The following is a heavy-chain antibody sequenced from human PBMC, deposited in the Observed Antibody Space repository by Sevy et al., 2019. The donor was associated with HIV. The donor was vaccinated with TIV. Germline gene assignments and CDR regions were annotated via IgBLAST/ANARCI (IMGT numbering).Heavy chain of an antibody. CDR3: ARRRGAPRADSFDY. CDR1: GFTFNIYS. J-gene: IGHJ4*02. CDR2: ISGSSSYI. Sequence: GGSLRLSCAASGFTFNIYSMNWVRQAPGKGLEWVSSISGSSSYIFYADSVKGRFTISRDNAKNSLYLQMNSLRAEDTAVYYCARRRGAPRADSFDYWGQGTLVAVSS. V-gene: IGHV3-21*01.